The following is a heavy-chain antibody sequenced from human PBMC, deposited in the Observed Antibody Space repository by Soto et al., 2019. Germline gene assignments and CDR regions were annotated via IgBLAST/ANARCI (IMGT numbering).Heavy chain of an antibody. CDR2: ISGYNGNT. CDR1: GYTFTIYG. D-gene: IGHD3-22*01. CDR3: ARVDYYESSGDYGY. J-gene: IGHJ4*02. V-gene: IGHV1-18*04. Sequence: QVQLVQSGAEVKKPGASVKVSCKASGYTFTIYGISWVRQAPGQGLEWMGWISGYNGNTDYAQNLQDRVTLTTDASTSSVYMQLRSRRSDDTAVYYCARVDYYESSGDYGYWGQGTLITVSS.